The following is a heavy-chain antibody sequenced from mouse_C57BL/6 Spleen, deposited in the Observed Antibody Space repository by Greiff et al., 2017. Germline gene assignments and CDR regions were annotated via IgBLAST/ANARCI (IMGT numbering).Heavy chain of an antibody. J-gene: IGHJ2*01. V-gene: IGHV14-2*01. CDR1: GFNIQDYY. Sequence: EVKLQQSGAELVKPGASVTLSCTASGFNIQDYYMHWVKQRTEQGLEWIGRTDPEDGETKYAPKFQGKATITADTSSNTAYLQLSSLTSEDTAVYYCARSYYGNYDYFDYWGQGTTLTVSS. CDR2: TDPEDGET. D-gene: IGHD2-1*01. CDR3: ARSYYGNYDYFDY.